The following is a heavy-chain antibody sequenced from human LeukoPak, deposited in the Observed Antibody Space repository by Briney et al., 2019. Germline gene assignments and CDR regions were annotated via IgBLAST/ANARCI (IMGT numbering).Heavy chain of an antibody. Sequence: PGGSLRLSCAASGFTFSSYSMNWVRQAPGKGLEWVSYISSSSSTMYYADSVKGRFTISRDNAKSSLYLQMNSLRDENTAVYYCARDLSPEYYYGSGARRDYFDYWGQGTLVTVSS. D-gene: IGHD3-10*01. CDR2: ISSSSSTM. CDR1: GFTFSSYS. J-gene: IGHJ4*02. V-gene: IGHV3-48*02. CDR3: ARDLSPEYYYGSGARRDYFDY.